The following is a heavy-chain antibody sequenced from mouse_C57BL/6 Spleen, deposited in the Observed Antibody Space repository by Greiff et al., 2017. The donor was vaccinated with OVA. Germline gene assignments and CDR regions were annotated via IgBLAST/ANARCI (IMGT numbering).Heavy chain of an antibody. D-gene: IGHD1-1*01. CDR3: ARRAVVATNWYFDV. V-gene: IGHV1-81*01. CDR1: GYTFTSYG. J-gene: IGHJ1*03. Sequence: VQLQQSGAELARPGASVKLSCKASGYTFTSYGISWVKQSTGQGLEWIGEIYPRSGNTYYNEKFKGKATLTAEKSSSTAYMQLSSLTSEDSAVYFCARRAVVATNWYFDVWGTGTTVTVSS. CDR2: IYPRSGNT.